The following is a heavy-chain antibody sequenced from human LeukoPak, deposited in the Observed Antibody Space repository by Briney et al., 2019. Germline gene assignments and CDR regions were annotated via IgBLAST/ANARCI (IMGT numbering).Heavy chain of an antibody. D-gene: IGHD4-17*01. CDR3: ARAYGDYYDY. CDR1: GFTFSSYW. CDR2: INSDGSST. Sequence: PGGSLRLSCAASGFTFSSYWMHWVRQAPGKGLVWVSCINSDGSSTSYADSVKGRFTISRDNAKNTLYLQMNSLRAEDTAVYYCARAYGDYYDYWGQGTLVTVSS. V-gene: IGHV3-74*01. J-gene: IGHJ4*02.